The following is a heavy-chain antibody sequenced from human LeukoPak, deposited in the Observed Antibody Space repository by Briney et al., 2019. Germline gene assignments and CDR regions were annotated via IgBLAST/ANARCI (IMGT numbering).Heavy chain of an antibody. CDR3: ARSGLSYFDY. V-gene: IGHV3-21*01. CDR2: ISSSSSYI. J-gene: IGHJ4*02. D-gene: IGHD2-8*02. Sequence: PGGTLSLSCAASGFTFSSYSMNWVRQAPGKGLEWVSSISSSSSYIYYADSVNGRFTISRDNAKNSLYLQMNSLRAEDTAVYYCARSGLSYFDYWGQGTLVTVSS. CDR1: GFTFSSYS.